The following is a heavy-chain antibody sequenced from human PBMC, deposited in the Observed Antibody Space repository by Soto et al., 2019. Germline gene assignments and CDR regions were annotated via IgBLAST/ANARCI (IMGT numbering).Heavy chain of an antibody. CDR2: ISANKGNT. CDR3: ARDGGVQARFDP. V-gene: IGHV1-18*01. CDR1: GYTFTSYG. J-gene: IGHJ5*02. Sequence: QVQLVQSGAEVKKPGASVKVSCKASGYTFTSYGISWVRQAPGQGLEWMGWISANKGNTNYAQKRQGRVTITTDTSTSTAYMELRRLSSDDTAVYSCARDGGVQARFDPWGQGTLVTVSS. D-gene: IGHD2-8*02.